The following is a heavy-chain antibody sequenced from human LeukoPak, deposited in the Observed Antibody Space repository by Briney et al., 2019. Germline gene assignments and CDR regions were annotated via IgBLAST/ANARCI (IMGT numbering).Heavy chain of an antibody. CDR2: IYYSGST. D-gene: IGHD6-6*01. Sequence: SETLSLTCTVSGGSISSSTSYWGWIRQHPGKGLEWIGYIYYSGSTYYNPSLKSRVTISVDTSKNQFSLKLSSVTAADTAVYYCARDTQARWFDPWGQGTLVTVSS. V-gene: IGHV4-31*03. J-gene: IGHJ5*02. CDR3: ARDTQARWFDP. CDR1: GGSISSSTSY.